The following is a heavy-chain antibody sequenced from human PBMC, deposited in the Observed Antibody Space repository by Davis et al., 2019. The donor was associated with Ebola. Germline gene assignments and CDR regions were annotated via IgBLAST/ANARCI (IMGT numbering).Heavy chain of an antibody. V-gene: IGHV3-33*01. CDR2: IWYDGSRR. CDR1: GFTFRNYG. J-gene: IGHJ6*02. CDR3: LYGMDV. Sequence: GESLKISCAASGFTFRNYGMHWVRQAPGKGLEWVAVIWYDGSRRYYGDSVKGRFTISRDNSNNLLYLQMNSLRAEDTAVYYCLYGMDVWGQGTTVTVSS.